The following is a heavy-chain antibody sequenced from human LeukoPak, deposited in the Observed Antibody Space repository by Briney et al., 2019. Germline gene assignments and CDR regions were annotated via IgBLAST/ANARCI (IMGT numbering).Heavy chain of an antibody. CDR3: AREYNWNDLAFDI. CDR2: ISSSSSYI. V-gene: IGHV3-21*01. J-gene: IGHJ3*02. CDR1: GFTFSSYS. Sequence: GGSLRLSCAASGFTFSSYSMTWVRKAPGKGLEWVSSISSSSSYIYYADSVKGRFTISRDNAKNSLYLQMNSLRAEDTAVYYCAREYNWNDLAFDIWGHGTMVTVSS. D-gene: IGHD1-1*01.